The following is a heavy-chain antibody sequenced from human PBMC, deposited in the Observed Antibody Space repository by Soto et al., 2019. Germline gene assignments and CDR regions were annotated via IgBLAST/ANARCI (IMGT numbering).Heavy chain of an antibody. D-gene: IGHD3-16*02. CDR3: AKGWGGVIEEIDY. Sequence: GGSLRLSCAASGFTFDDYAMHWVRQAPGKGLEWVSGISWNSGSIGYADSVKGRFTISRDNAKNSLYLQMNSLRAEDTALYYCAKGWGGVIEEIDYWGQGTLVTVSS. CDR2: ISWNSGSI. V-gene: IGHV3-9*01. CDR1: GFTFDDYA. J-gene: IGHJ4*02.